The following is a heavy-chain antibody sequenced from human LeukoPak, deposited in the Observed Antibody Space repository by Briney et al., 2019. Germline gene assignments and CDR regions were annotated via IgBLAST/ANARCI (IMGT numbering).Heavy chain of an antibody. V-gene: IGHV4-30-4*07. CDR3: ARQGYSNYGYGMDV. J-gene: IGHJ6*02. D-gene: IGHD4-11*01. Sequence: SQTLSLTCAVSGGSISSGGYSWSWIRQPPGKGLEWIGYIYYSGSTNYNPSLKSRVTISVDTSKNQFSLKLSSVTAADTAVYYCARQGYSNYGYGMDVWGQGTTVTVSS. CDR1: GGSISSGGYS. CDR2: IYYSGST.